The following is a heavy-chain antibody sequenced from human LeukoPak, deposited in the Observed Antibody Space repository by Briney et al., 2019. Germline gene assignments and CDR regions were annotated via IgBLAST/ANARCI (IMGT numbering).Heavy chain of an antibody. V-gene: IGHV1-69*05. J-gene: IGHJ5*02. CDR3: ASQWFGELKVNWFDP. Sequence: SVKVSCKASGGTFSSYAISWVRQAPGQGLEWMGGIIPIFGTANYAQKFQGRVTITTDESTSTAHMELSSLRSEDTAVYYCASQWFGELKVNWFDPWGQGTLVTVSS. D-gene: IGHD3-10*01. CDR2: IIPIFGTA. CDR1: GGTFSSYA.